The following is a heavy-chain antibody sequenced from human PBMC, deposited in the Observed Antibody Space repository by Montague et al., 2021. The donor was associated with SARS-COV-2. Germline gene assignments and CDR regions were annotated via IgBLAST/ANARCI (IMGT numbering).Heavy chain of an antibody. CDR3: ARSQHCGGGRCYSLSWFDP. J-gene: IGHJ5*02. D-gene: IGHD2-15*01. CDR2: TYYRSQWYN. Sequence: CAISGDSVSSNSAAWDWIRQFPSSGLEWLGRTYYRSQWYNDYAVSVGSRTAINPDTSKNHFSLQLDSVTPEDTAVYYCARSQHCGGGRCYSLSWFDPWGQGTLVIVSS. CDR1: GDSVSSNSAA. V-gene: IGHV6-1*01.